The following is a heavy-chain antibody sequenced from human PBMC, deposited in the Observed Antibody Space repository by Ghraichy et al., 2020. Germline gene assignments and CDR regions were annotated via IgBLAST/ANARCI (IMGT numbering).Heavy chain of an antibody. CDR2: ISYDGSNK. V-gene: IGHV3-30*04. CDR1: GFTFSSYA. CDR3: ARGGLLWFGELLAHLGY. D-gene: IGHD3-10*01. J-gene: IGHJ4*02. Sequence: GGSLRLSCAASGFTFSSYAMHWVRQAPGKGLEWVAVISYDGSNKYYADSVKGRFTISRDNSKNTLYLQMNSLRAEDTAVYYCARGGLLWFGELLAHLGYWGQGTLVTVSS.